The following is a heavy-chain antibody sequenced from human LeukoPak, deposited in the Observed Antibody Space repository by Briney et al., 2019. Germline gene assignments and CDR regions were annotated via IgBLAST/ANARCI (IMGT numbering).Heavy chain of an antibody. Sequence: GGSLRLSCAASGFTFSSYAMSWVRQAPWKGLEWVSTISGSGSITYYADSVKGRFTISRDNSRNTLYLQMNSLRADDTAVYYCARAGNYYGDYDFWGQGTLVTVSS. V-gene: IGHV3-23*01. J-gene: IGHJ4*02. CDR2: ISGSGSIT. CDR3: ARAGNYYGDYDF. D-gene: IGHD4-17*01. CDR1: GFTFSSYA.